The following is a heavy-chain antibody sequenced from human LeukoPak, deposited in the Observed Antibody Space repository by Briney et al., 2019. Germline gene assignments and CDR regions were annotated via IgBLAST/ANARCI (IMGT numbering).Heavy chain of an antibody. Sequence: GGSLRLSCTASGFTFSSCGMHWVRQAPGQGLEWVAVIWSDGSKKYHADSVKGRFTISRDNTKNTLYLQMNSLRAEDTAVYYCAREYVDTGYFDYWGQGTLVTVSS. CDR3: AREYVDTGYFDY. J-gene: IGHJ4*02. D-gene: IGHD5-18*01. CDR2: IWSDGSKK. CDR1: GFTFSSCG. V-gene: IGHV3-33*01.